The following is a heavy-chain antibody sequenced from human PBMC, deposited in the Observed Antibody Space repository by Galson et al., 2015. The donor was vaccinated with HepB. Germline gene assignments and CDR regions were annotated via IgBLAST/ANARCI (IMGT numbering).Heavy chain of an antibody. V-gene: IGHV3-7*01. CDR1: GFSISSNW. D-gene: IGHD1-14*01. Sequence: SLRLSCAASGFSISSNWMTWLRQAPGKGLEWVANIKQDGSEQGYMDSVKGRFTISRDNARNLLYLQMNSLRAEDTAVYYCARERNTNYGWFDPWGQGTLVTVSS. J-gene: IGHJ5*02. CDR3: ARERNTNYGWFDP. CDR2: IKQDGSEQ.